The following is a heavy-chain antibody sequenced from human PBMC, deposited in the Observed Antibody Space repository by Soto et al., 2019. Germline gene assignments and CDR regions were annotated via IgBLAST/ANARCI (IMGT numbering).Heavy chain of an antibody. CDR1: GGPISEKY. J-gene: IGHJ5*02. Sequence: PSETLSLTCIVSGGPISEKYWNWVRQPPGKGPEWIGLIFANGHTDYNPSLKSRVTMSVDASKNQFSLRLTSMTAADTAVYYCVASLAASGLNWLDPWGRGTLVTVSS. V-gene: IGHV4-4*07. CDR3: VASLAASGLNWLDP. D-gene: IGHD6-13*01. CDR2: IFANGHT.